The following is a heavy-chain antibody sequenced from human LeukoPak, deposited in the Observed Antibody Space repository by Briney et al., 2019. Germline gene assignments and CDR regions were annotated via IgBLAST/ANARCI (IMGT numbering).Heavy chain of an antibody. CDR3: ARGRRSGLSGAVDH. Sequence: PSETLSLTCAVYGGPFSAYYWFWIRQPPGKGLEWIGEVTHSGSINYNPSLKSRITISVYTSKNQFSLRVTSVSSADTGVYYCARGRRSGLSGAVDHWGQGTLVTVSS. V-gene: IGHV4-34*01. J-gene: IGHJ5*02. D-gene: IGHD6-19*01. CDR2: VTHSGSI. CDR1: GGPFSAYY.